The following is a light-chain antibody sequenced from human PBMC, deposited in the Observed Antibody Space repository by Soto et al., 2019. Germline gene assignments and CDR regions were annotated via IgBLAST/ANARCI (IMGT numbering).Light chain of an antibody. Sequence: QSVLTQPPSASGSPGQSVTISCTGTSSDVGGYNYVSWYQQHPGKAPKLMISEVSKRPSGVPDRFSGSKSGNTASLTVSGLQAEDEADYYCSSYADSILLFGGETKVTVL. CDR1: SSDVGGYNY. CDR3: SSYADSILL. J-gene: IGLJ2*01. CDR2: EVS. V-gene: IGLV2-8*01.